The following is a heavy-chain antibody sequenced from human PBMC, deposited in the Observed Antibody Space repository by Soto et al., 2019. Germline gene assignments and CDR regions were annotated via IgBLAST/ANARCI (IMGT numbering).Heavy chain of an antibody. CDR2: IYHSGST. CDR3: ARARRSQYYYYGMYV. Sequence: SETLSLTCTVSGGSITSYYWTWIRQPPGRGPEWIGYIYHSGSTNYNPSLKSRVTISVDTSMNQFSLKLNSVTAADTAVYYCARARRSQYYYYGMYVWGPGTTVTVSS. CDR1: GGSITSYY. V-gene: IGHV4-59*01. J-gene: IGHJ6*02.